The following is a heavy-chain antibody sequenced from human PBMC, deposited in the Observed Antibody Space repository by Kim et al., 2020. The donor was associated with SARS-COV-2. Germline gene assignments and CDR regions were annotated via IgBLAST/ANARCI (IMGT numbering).Heavy chain of an antibody. Sequence: ASVKVSCKASGYTFTSYYMHWVRQAPGQGLEWMGIINPSGGSTSYAQKFQGRVTMTRDTSTSTVYMELSSLRSEDTAVYYCARNYYGSGSWWDYYYGMDVWGQGTTVTVSS. CDR3: ARNYYGSGSWWDYYYGMDV. CDR1: GYTFTSYY. CDR2: INPSGGST. D-gene: IGHD3-10*01. V-gene: IGHV1-46*01. J-gene: IGHJ6*02.